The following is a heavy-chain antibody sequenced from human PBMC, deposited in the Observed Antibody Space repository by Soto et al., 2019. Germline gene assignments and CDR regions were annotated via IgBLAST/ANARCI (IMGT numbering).Heavy chain of an antibody. D-gene: IGHD6-19*01. Sequence: ASVKVSCKASGDTFTSYGISWVRQAPGQGLEWMGWISAYNGNTNYAQKLQGRVTMTTDTSTSTAYMELRSLRSDDTAVYYCARDLSVLHSSGWYPLSDYWGQGTLVTVSS. V-gene: IGHV1-18*01. CDR3: ARDLSVLHSSGWYPLSDY. J-gene: IGHJ4*02. CDR2: ISAYNGNT. CDR1: GDTFTSYG.